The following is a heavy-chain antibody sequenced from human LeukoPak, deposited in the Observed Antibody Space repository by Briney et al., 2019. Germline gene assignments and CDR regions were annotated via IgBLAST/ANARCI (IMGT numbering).Heavy chain of an antibody. Sequence: ASVKVSCKASGGTFSSYAISWVRPAPGQGLEWMGGIIPVFGTANSAQKFQGRVTITADESTSTAYMELSSLRSEDTAVYYCASLTVVPAAVLYYYYMDVWGKGTTVTVSS. CDR1: GGTFSSYA. CDR2: IIPVFGTA. J-gene: IGHJ6*03. CDR3: ASLTVVPAAVLYYYYMDV. V-gene: IGHV1-69*13. D-gene: IGHD2-2*02.